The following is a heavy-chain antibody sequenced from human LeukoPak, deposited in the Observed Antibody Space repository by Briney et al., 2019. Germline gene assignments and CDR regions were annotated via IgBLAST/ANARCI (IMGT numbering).Heavy chain of an antibody. CDR3: ATDRVGYYDSSGYFSPLDY. V-gene: IGHV1-24*01. D-gene: IGHD3-22*01. CDR1: VYTPTELS. Sequence: ASVTVSLTFSVYTPTELSMHCVRQAPGKGLERMGGFDPEDGETIYAQKFQGRVTMTEDTSTDTGYMELSSLRSEHTAVYYCATDRVGYYDSSGYFSPLDYWGQGTLVTVSS. J-gene: IGHJ4*02. CDR2: FDPEDGET.